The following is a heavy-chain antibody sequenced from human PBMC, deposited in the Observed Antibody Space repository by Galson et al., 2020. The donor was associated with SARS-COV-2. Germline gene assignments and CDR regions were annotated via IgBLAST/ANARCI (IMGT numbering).Heavy chain of an antibody. CDR3: ARGRSYSYQFYFGN. Sequence: ASETLSLTCNVSGISITDSAYYWSWIRQRPGKGLEWLGYIHSTGSTFYSSSLRNQVSISMDTAKNQFSLSVNSVTDADTAGYFCARGRSYSYQFYFGNWGQGTLVTVSA. J-gene: IGHJ4*02. D-gene: IGHD3-16*01. CDR2: IHSTGST. CDR1: GISITDSAYY. V-gene: IGHV4-30-4*01.